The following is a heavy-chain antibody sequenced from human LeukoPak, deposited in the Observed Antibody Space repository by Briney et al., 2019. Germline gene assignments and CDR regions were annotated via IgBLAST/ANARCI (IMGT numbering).Heavy chain of an antibody. Sequence: GGSLRLSCAASGFIFNNYGLIWVRQAPGKGLEWVSAISNDGGGTQYADFVEGRFTISRDNSKNTLYLQMNSLKTEDTAVYYCQVAAAGSGYWGQGTLVTVPS. J-gene: IGHJ4*02. CDR1: GFIFNNYG. CDR3: QVAAAGSGY. CDR2: ISNDGGGT. V-gene: IGHV3-23*01. D-gene: IGHD6-13*01.